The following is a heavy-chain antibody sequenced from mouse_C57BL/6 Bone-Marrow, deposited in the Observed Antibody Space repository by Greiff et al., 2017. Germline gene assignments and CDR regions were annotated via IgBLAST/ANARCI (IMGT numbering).Heavy chain of an antibody. V-gene: IGHV1-61*01. Sequence: QVQLQQPGAELVRPGSSVKLSCKASGYTFTSYWMDWVKQRPGQGLEWIGNIYPSDGETHYNQKFKGKATLTVDKSSSTAYMQLSSLTSEDSAVYYCARYGNYPYWYFDVWGTGTTVTVS. J-gene: IGHJ1*03. CDR3: ARYGNYPYWYFDV. D-gene: IGHD2-1*01. CDR1: GYTFTSYW. CDR2: IYPSDGET.